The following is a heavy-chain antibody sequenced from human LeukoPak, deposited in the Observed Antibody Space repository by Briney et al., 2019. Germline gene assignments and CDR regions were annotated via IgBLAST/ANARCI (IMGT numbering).Heavy chain of an antibody. D-gene: IGHD3-22*01. CDR1: TSY. CDR3: ARDLWNFYDDSGYNRDFDS. Sequence: ASVKVSCKATSYISWVRQAPGQGLEWMGWIGTYGGDTYYAQKFQGRITVTTDTSTSTVYMELRNLRSDDTAVYYCARDLWNFYDDSGYNRDFDSWGQGTLVTVSS. V-gene: IGHV1-18*01. CDR2: IGTYGGDT. J-gene: IGHJ5*01.